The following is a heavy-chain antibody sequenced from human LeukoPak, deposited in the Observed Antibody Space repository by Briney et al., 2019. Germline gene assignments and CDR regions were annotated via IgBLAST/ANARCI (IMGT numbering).Heavy chain of an antibody. J-gene: IGHJ5*02. CDR2: IYHSGST. V-gene: IGHV4-59*12. CDR3: ARGAVRYYDSSGYYSWFDP. D-gene: IGHD3-22*01. Sequence: SETLSLTCTVSGGSISSYYWSWIRQPPGKGLEWIGYIYHSGSTYYNPSLKSRVTISVDRSKNQFSLKLSSVTAADTAVYYCARGAVRYYDSSGYYSWFDPWGQGTLVTVSS. CDR1: GGSISSYY.